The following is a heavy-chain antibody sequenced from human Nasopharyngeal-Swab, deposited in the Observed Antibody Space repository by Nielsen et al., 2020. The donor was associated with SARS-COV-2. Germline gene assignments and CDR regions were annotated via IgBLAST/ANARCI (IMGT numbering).Heavy chain of an antibody. CDR1: GFIFIDSA. Sequence: GESLKISCAASGFIFIDSAIHWVRQASGKGLEWVGRIRSKGNSYATAYAASVKGRFTISRDDSKNTAYLQMNSLITEDTAVYYCTRCGGSCYTGKDYWGQGTLVTVSS. V-gene: IGHV3-73*01. J-gene: IGHJ4*02. CDR2: IRSKGNSYAT. D-gene: IGHD2-15*01. CDR3: TRCGGSCYTGKDY.